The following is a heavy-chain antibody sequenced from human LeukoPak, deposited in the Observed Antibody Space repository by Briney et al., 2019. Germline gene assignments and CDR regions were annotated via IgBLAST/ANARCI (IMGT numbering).Heavy chain of an antibody. CDR2: IYPGDSDT. CDR3: ARPLHCSSTSCPDAFDI. J-gene: IGHJ3*02. CDR1: GYSFTSYW. D-gene: IGHD2-2*01. Sequence: GESLKISCKGSGYSFTSYWIGWVRQMPGKGLEWMGIIYPGDSDTRYSPSFQGQVTISADKSISTAYLQWSSLKASDTAMYYYARPLHCSSTSCPDAFDIWGQGTMVTVSS. V-gene: IGHV5-51*01.